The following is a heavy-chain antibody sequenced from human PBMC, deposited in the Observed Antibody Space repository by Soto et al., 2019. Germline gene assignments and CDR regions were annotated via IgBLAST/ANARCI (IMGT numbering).Heavy chain of an antibody. V-gene: IGHV3-23*01. CDR3: ARESSGYYGQTHDDAFDI. Sequence: LRLSCAASGFIFENFGMSWVRQAPGKGLEWISSISGSGFKKYYADSVKGRFTISRDNSKSTVYLELNNLSAEDTAVYYCARESSGYYGQTHDDAFDIWGQGTMVTVSS. CDR1: GFIFENFG. D-gene: IGHD3-22*01. CDR2: ISGSGFKK. J-gene: IGHJ3*02.